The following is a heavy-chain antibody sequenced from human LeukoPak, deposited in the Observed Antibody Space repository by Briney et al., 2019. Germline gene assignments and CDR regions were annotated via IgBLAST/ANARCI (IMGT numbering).Heavy chain of an antibody. J-gene: IGHJ4*01. Sequence: GGSLRLSCAASGFSLSTYWMAWVRQAPGMGPEWVANIKHDGRDKNYVDSVKGRFTISRDNTKNSLYLQMNSLRAEDTAVYYCARDVFGSLDHCGHGTLVTVSS. CDR3: ARDVFGSLDH. CDR1: GFSLSTYW. D-gene: IGHD1-26*01. V-gene: IGHV3-7*01. CDR2: IKHDGRDK.